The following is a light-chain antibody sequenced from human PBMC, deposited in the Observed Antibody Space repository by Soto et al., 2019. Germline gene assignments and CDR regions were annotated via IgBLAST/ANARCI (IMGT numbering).Light chain of an antibody. J-gene: IGKJ4*01. CDR1: QGISTY. CDR3: QKYNRAPLT. CDR2: AAS. Sequence: DIQMTQSPSSLSASVGDRVTITCRASQGISTYLDWYQQKRGKVPKVLIYAASTLQSGVPSRFSAIGSGTDFTRTISSLPPEDVATYYCQKYNRAPLTFGGGTKVEIK. V-gene: IGKV1-27*01.